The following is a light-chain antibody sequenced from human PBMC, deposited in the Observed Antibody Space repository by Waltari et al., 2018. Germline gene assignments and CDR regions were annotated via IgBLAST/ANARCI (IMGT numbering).Light chain of an antibody. V-gene: IGLV1-44*01. CDR2: RSD. CDR3: AAWDDSLNGHWV. Sequence: QSALAQPPPVSGTPGQRVTIPCSGSSGNIGTILVNWYQQLPGKAPKLLTYRSDQRPSGVPDRFSGSKSGTSASLAISGLQSEDEADYYCAAWDDSLNGHWVFGGGTKVTVL. CDR1: SGNIGTIL. J-gene: IGLJ3*02.